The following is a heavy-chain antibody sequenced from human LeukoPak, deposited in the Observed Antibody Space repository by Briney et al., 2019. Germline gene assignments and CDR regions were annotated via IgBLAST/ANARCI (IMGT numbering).Heavy chain of an antibody. CDR2: MNPNSGNT. CDR1: GYTFTSYD. D-gene: IGHD5-18*01. CDR3: ARGIQLWLHNYYYGMDV. Sequence: ASVKVSCKASGYTFTSYDINWVRQATGQGLEWMGWMNPNSGNTGHAQKFQGRVTMTRNTSISTAYMELSSLRSEDTAVYYCARGIQLWLHNYYYGMDVWGQGTTVTVSS. J-gene: IGHJ6*02. V-gene: IGHV1-8*01.